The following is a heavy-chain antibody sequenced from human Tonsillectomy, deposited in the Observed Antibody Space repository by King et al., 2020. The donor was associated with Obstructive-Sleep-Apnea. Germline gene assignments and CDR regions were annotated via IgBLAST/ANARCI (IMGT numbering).Heavy chain of an antibody. V-gene: IGHV3-11*01. CDR1: GFTFGDYY. CDR2: ISSSGSTI. CDR3: ASRSITMVRGVRLGHGEY. D-gene: IGHD3-10*01. Sequence: VQLVESGGGLVKPGGSLRLSCAASGFTFGDYYMSWIRQAPGKGLEWVSYISSSGSTIYYADSVKGRFTISRDNAKNSLYLQMNSLRAEDTAVYYCASRSITMVRGVRLGHGEYWGQGTLVTVSS. J-gene: IGHJ4*02.